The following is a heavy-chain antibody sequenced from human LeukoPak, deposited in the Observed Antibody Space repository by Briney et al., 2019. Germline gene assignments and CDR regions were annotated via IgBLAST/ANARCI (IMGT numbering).Heavy chain of an antibody. CDR1: GFTFSSYS. J-gene: IGHJ4*02. D-gene: IGHD1-26*01. CDR2: ISSSSSTI. Sequence: GGSLRLSCSASGFTFSSYSINWVRQAPGKGLEWVSYISSSSSTIYYADSVKGRFTISRDNAKNSLYLQMNSLRDEDTAVYYCARDREWELPTFDYWGQGTLVTVSS. CDR3: ARDREWELPTFDY. V-gene: IGHV3-48*02.